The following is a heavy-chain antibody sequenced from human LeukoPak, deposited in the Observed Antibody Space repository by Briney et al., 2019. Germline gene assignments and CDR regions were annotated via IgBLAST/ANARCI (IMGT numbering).Heavy chain of an antibody. J-gene: IGHJ5*02. D-gene: IGHD6-25*01. V-gene: IGHV4-34*01. CDR3: ARTAGYQASNWLDP. Sequence: SETLSLTCAVYGGSFSGYYWSWIRQPPGKGLEWIGEINHSGSTNYNPSLKSRVTISVDTSKNQFSLKLSSVTAADTAVYYCARTAGYQASNWLDPWGQGTLVTVSS. CDR2: INHSGST. CDR1: GGSFSGYY.